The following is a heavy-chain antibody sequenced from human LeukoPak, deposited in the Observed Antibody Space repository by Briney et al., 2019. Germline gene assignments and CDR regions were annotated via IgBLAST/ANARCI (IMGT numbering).Heavy chain of an antibody. Sequence: SETLSLTCTVSGGSISTYYWSWIRQPPGKGLEWIGYIYYSGSTNYNPSLKSRVTISVDTSKNQFSLGLSSVAAADTAVYYCARTARGYRDYGPFDYWGQGTLVTVSS. CDR3: ARTARGYRDYGPFDY. J-gene: IGHJ4*02. CDR2: IYYSGST. V-gene: IGHV4-59*01. CDR1: GGSISTYY. D-gene: IGHD5-12*01.